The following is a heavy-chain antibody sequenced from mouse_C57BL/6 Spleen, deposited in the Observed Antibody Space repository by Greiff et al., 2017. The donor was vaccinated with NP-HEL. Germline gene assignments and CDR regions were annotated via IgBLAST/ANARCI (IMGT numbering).Heavy chain of an antibody. CDR1: GYSFTGYY. J-gene: IGHJ4*01. Sequence: EVQLQQSGPELVKPGASVKISCKASGYSFTGYYMNWVKQSPEKSLEWIGEINPSTGGTTYNQKFKAKATLTVDKSSSTAYMQLKSLTSEDSAVYYCARDALLDYAMDYWGQGTSVTVSS. CDR2: INPSTGGT. V-gene: IGHV1-42*01. CDR3: ARDALLDYAMDY. D-gene: IGHD1-1*01.